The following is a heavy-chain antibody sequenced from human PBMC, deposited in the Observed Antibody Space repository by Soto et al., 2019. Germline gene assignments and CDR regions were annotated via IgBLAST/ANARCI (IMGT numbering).Heavy chain of an antibody. V-gene: IGHV3-21*01. CDR2: ISSSSSYI. J-gene: IGHJ4*02. CDR1: GFTFSSYS. CDR3: ARDSLFDYGDYYFDY. Sequence: EVQLVESGGGLVKPGGSLRLSCAASGFTFSSYSMNWVRQAPGKGLEWVSSISSSSSYIYYADSVKGRFTISRDNAKNSLYLQMNSLRAEDTAVYYCARDSLFDYGDYYFDYWGQGTLVTVSS. D-gene: IGHD4-17*01.